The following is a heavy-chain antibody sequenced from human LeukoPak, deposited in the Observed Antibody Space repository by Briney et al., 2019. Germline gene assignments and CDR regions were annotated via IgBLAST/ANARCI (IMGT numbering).Heavy chain of an antibody. CDR3: AKKMGTGKYYFDY. D-gene: IGHD3-10*01. Sequence: PGGSLRLSCAASEFSFGNYAMSWVRQAPGKGLQWVSSITSSGGATYYIDSVRGRFTISRDNSKNTLYLQMNSLRADDTAVYYCAKKMGTGKYYFDYWGQGTLVTVSS. J-gene: IGHJ4*02. CDR1: EFSFGNYA. V-gene: IGHV3-23*01. CDR2: ITSSGGAT.